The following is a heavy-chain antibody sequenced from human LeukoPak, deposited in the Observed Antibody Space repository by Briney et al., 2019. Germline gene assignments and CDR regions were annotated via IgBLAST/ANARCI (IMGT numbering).Heavy chain of an antibody. V-gene: IGHV4-61*02. CDR1: GGSISSGSYY. D-gene: IGHD6-13*01. CDR2: IYTSGST. Sequence: PSQTLSLTCTVSGGSISSGSYYWSWIRQPAGKGLEWIGRIYTSGSTNYNPSLKSRVTTSVDTSKNQFSLKLSSVTAADTAVYYCARDMRSGSSWYRDWFDPWGQGTLVTVSS. J-gene: IGHJ5*02. CDR3: ARDMRSGSSWYRDWFDP.